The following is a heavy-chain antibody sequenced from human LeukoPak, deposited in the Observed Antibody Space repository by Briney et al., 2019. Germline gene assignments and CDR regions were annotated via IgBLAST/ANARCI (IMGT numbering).Heavy chain of an antibody. Sequence: NPSETLSLTCTVSGVSISSSNSYWGWIRQPPGKGLEWIGSIYYSGNTYYNASLKSQVSISIDTSKNQFSLRLTSVTAADTAVYCCARQIRWLRYWFDPWGQGTLVTVSS. CDR2: IYYSGNT. J-gene: IGHJ5*02. CDR1: GVSISSSNSY. D-gene: IGHD5-12*01. V-gene: IGHV4-39*01. CDR3: ARQIRWLRYWFDP.